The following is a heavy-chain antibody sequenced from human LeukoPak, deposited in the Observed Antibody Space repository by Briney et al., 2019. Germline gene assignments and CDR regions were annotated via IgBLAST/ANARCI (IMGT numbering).Heavy chain of an antibody. V-gene: IGHV3-30*02. J-gene: IGHJ4*02. CDR2: IRYDGSNK. Sequence: GGSLRLSCAASGFTFSSYGMHWVRQAPGKGLEWVAFIRYDGSNKYYADSVKGRFTISRDNSKNTLYLQMNSLRAEDTAVYYCAKANAVEYFSDYWGQGTLVTVSS. CDR1: GFTFSSYG. D-gene: IGHD4-23*01. CDR3: AKANAVEYFSDY.